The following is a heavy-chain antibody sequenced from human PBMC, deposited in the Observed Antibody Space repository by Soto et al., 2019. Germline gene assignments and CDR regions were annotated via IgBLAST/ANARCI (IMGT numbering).Heavy chain of an antibody. Sequence: HPGGSLRLSCEVSGFTFSVYSMSWVRQSPGKGLEWVAKIPQDGVDGHYADSVKGRCTISRDNGKNSLYLQLNNLRAEDAAVYYCARDHLILPAHDFFYGSDVWGRGATVTVSS. CDR3: ARDHLILPAHDFFYGSDV. J-gene: IGHJ6*02. CDR1: GFTFSVYS. CDR2: IPQDGVDG. D-gene: IGHD2-21*02. V-gene: IGHV3-7*03.